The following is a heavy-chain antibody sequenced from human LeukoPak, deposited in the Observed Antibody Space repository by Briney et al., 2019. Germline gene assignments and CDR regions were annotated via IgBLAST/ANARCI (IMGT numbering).Heavy chain of an antibody. CDR1: GGTFSSYA. D-gene: IGHD6-13*01. V-gene: IGHV1-69*13. J-gene: IGHJ5*02. Sequence: SVKVSCKASGGTFSSYAISWVRQAPGQGLEWMGGIIPIFGTANYAQKFQGRVTVTADESTSTAYMELSSLRSEDTAVYYCARGGAAGINWFDPWGQGTLVTVSS. CDR2: IIPIFGTA. CDR3: ARGGAAGINWFDP.